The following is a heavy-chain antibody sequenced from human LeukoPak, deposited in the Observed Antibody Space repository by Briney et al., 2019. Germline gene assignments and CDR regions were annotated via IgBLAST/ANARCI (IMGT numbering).Heavy chain of an antibody. J-gene: IGHJ6*03. CDR2: IYYSGST. D-gene: IGHD6-13*01. V-gene: IGHV4-39*01. CDR3: ASPPLPGIAAAGKPYYYYMDV. CDR1: GGSISSSSYY. Sequence: SETLSLTCTVSGGSISSSSYYWGWIRQPPGKGLEWIGSIYYSGSTYYNPSLKSRVTISVDTSKNQFSLKLSSVTAADTAVYYCASPPLPGIAAAGKPYYYYMDVWGKGTTVTVSS.